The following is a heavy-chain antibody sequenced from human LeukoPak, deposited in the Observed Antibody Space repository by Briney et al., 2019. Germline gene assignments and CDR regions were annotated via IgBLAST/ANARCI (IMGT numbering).Heavy chain of an antibody. J-gene: IGHJ4*02. Sequence: GGSLRLSCAASGLTFSAYAMSWVRQAPGKGLEWVSTISGSGGSTYFAASLKGRFTTSRDNSKKTVYLQMNSLRAEDTAVYYCAKDPYFDSSGYYYKGFFDNWGQGTLVTVSS. CDR2: ISGSGGST. CDR3: AKDPYFDSSGYYYKGFFDN. V-gene: IGHV3-23*01. CDR1: GLTFSAYA. D-gene: IGHD3-22*01.